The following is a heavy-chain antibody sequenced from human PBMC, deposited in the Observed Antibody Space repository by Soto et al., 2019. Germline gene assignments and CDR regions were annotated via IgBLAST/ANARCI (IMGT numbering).Heavy chain of an antibody. CDR2: ISGKSRSI. D-gene: IGHD6-19*01. V-gene: IGHV3-48*02. CDR3: AKEGNSGWTLSY. Sequence: GGSLRLSCAGSGFNFGDFSINWVRQGPGKGLEWVSYISGKSRSIYYAESVKGRFTISRYNARNTLSLQMNSLTDEDTAVYYCAKEGNSGWTLSYWGQGTLVTVSS. CDR1: GFNFGDFS. J-gene: IGHJ4*02.